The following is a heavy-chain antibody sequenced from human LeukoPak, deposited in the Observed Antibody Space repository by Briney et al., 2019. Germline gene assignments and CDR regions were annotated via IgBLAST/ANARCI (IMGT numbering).Heavy chain of an antibody. CDR2: INPNSGGT. Sequence: GASVRVSCKASGYTFTGYYMHWVRQAPGQGLEWMGWINPNSGGTNYAQKFQGRVTMTRDTSISTAYMELSRLRSDDTAVYYCAMWWTADYGDYGGGPHDAFDIWGQGTMVTVSS. CDR3: AMWWTADYGDYGGGPHDAFDI. V-gene: IGHV1-2*02. CDR1: GYTFTGYY. J-gene: IGHJ3*02. D-gene: IGHD4-17*01.